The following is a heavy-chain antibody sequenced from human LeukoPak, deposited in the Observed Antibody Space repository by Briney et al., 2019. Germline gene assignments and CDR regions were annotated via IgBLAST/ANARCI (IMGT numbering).Heavy chain of an antibody. D-gene: IGHD5-24*01. V-gene: IGHV3-7*01. CDR3: ARESRELLNPVLIFDY. CDR1: GFTFTTKW. J-gene: IGHJ4*02. Sequence: PGGSLRLSCNASGFTFTTKWMSWVRQAPGKGLEWVGYIKPDGSDKYYVDSVRGRFTISRDNAKDSLYLQMNSLRDEDSGVYYCARESRELLNPVLIFDYWGQGTHVTVSS. CDR2: IKPDGSDK.